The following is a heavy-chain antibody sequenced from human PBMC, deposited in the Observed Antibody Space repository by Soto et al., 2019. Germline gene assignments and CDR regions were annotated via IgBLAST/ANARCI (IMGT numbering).Heavy chain of an antibody. J-gene: IGHJ4*02. CDR3: ARGKRPDYQPFDY. CDR2: ISSSGTTR. V-gene: IGHV3-11*01. D-gene: IGHD3-10*01. Sequence: GGGLRLECATSAVTFSYYYMTWIRQAPGKGLEWISYISSSGTTRDYADSVKGRFTISRDNTKKSLYLQMNSLRVDDTAVYYCARGKRPDYQPFDYWGQGALVPVSS. CDR1: AVTFSYYY.